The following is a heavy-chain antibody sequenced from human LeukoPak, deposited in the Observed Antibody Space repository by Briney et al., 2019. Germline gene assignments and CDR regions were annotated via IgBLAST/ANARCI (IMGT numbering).Heavy chain of an antibody. J-gene: IGHJ4*02. D-gene: IGHD5-18*01. CDR3: ARDGRLRNGYDNFYI. Sequence: EASVKVSCKASGYTFTSYGISWVRQAPGQGLEWMGWINPKNGDTHYAQDFLGRVTMTRDTSISTAYMELSRLTSDDTAVYYCARDGRLRNGYDNFYIWGQGTLVTVSS. CDR2: INPKNGDT. V-gene: IGHV1-2*02. CDR1: GYTFTSYG.